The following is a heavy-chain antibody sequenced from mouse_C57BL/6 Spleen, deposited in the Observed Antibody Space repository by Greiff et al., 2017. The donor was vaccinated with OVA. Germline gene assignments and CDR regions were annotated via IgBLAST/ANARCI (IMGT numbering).Heavy chain of an antibody. CDR3: TTAYYGSRAWFAY. D-gene: IGHD1-1*01. CDR2: IDPENGDT. CDR1: GFNIKDDY. Sequence: VQLQQSGAELVRPGASVKLSCTASGFNIKDDYMHWVKQRPEQGLEWIGWIDPENGDTEYASKFQGKATITADTSSNTAYLQLSSLTSGDTAVYYCTTAYYGSRAWFAYWGQGTLVTVSA. V-gene: IGHV14-4*01. J-gene: IGHJ3*01.